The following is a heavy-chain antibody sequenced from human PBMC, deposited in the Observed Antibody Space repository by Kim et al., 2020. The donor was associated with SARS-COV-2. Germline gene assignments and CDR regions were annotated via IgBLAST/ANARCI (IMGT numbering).Heavy chain of an antibody. CDR1: GFTFSSYG. CDR2: IWYDGSNK. J-gene: IGHJ4*01. D-gene: IGHD6-19*01. Sequence: GGSLRLSCAASGFTFSSYGMHWVRQAPGKGLEWVAVIWYDGSNKYYADSVKGRFTISRDNSKNTLYLQMNSLRAEDTAVYYCAREQWLEYFDYWGHGTLVTVSS. V-gene: IGHV3-33*01. CDR3: AREQWLEYFDY.